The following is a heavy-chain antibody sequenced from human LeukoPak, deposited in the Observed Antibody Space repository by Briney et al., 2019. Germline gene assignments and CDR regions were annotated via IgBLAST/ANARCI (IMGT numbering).Heavy chain of an antibody. CDR3: AKGSGRYGSGSFSDS. Sequence: GGSLRLSCAASGFTFSSYAMGWVRQAPGKGLEWVSSISATGVSTYFAASVRGRFTISRDNSKNTQYLQMNSLRAEDTAVYYCAKGSGRYGSGSFSDSWGQGTLVTVFS. CDR1: GFTFSSYA. V-gene: IGHV3-23*01. CDR2: ISATGVST. D-gene: IGHD3-10*01. J-gene: IGHJ5*01.